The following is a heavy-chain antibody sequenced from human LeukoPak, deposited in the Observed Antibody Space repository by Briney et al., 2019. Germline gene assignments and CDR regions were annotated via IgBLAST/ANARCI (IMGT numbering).Heavy chain of an antibody. J-gene: IGHJ4*02. V-gene: IGHV3-66*04. Sequence: GGSLRLSCAASGFTVSSNYMSWVRQAPGKGLEWVSVIYSGGGTYYADSVKGRFTISRDNSKNTLYLQMNSLRAEDTAVYYCARLQQGSWFSVWGQGTLVTVSS. D-gene: IGHD6-13*01. CDR1: GFTVSSNY. CDR2: IYSGGGT. CDR3: ARLQQGSWFSV.